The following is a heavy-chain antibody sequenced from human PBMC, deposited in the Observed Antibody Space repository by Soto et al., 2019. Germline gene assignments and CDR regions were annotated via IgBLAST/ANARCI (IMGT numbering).Heavy chain of an antibody. D-gene: IGHD3-22*01. V-gene: IGHV3-30*18. CDR3: AKDLTMIVVAPVF. J-gene: IGHJ4*02. CDR2: ISYDGSNK. CDR1: GFTFSSYG. Sequence: GGSLRLSCAASGFTFSSYGMHWVRQAPGKGLERVAVISYDGSNKYYADSVKGRFTISRDNSKNTLYLQMNSLRAEDTAVYYCAKDLTMIVVAPVFWGQGTLVTVSS.